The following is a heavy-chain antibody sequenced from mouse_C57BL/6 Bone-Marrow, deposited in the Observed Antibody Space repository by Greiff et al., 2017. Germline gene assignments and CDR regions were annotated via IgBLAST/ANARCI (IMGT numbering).Heavy chain of an antibody. D-gene: IGHD1-1*01. V-gene: IGHV1-69*01. Sequence: QVQLQQPGAELVMPGASVKLSCKASGYTFTSYWMPWVKQRPGQGLAWIGKIDPPDSYTNYNQKFKGKSTLTVDKSSSTAYMQLSSLTSEDSAVYYCARNPFITTVVARAYWGQGTLVTVSA. CDR2: IDPPDSYT. CDR3: ARNPFITTVVARAY. J-gene: IGHJ3*01. CDR1: GYTFTSYW.